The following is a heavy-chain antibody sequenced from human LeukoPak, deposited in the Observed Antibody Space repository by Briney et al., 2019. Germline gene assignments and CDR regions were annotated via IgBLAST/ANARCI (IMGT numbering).Heavy chain of an antibody. Sequence: GGSLRLSCAASGFTFSTYGIHWVRQAPGKGLEWVAVISYGGSNKYYADSVKGRFTISRDNSKNTLYLQMNSLRAEDTAIYYCAKDRGSFTYYFDYWGQGTLVTVSS. CDR3: AKDRGSFTYYFDY. CDR1: GFTFSTYG. V-gene: IGHV3-30*18. D-gene: IGHD1-26*01. CDR2: ISYGGSNK. J-gene: IGHJ4*02.